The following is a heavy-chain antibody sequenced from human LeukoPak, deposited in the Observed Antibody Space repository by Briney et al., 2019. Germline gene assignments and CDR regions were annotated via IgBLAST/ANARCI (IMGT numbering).Heavy chain of an antibody. Sequence: PSETLSLTCTVSGGSISSGGYYWSWIRQHPGTSLEWIGYIYYSGSTYYNPSLKSRVTISVDTSKNQFSLKLSSVTAADTAVYYCARVNGSGYHDAFDIWGQGTMVTVSS. D-gene: IGHD3-22*01. V-gene: IGHV4-31*03. J-gene: IGHJ3*02. CDR2: IYYSGST. CDR1: GGSISSGGYY. CDR3: ARVNGSGYHDAFDI.